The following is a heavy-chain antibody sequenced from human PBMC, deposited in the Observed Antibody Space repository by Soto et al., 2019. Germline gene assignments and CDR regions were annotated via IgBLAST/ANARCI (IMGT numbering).Heavy chain of an antibody. CDR2: IYYSGST. J-gene: IGHJ6*02. D-gene: IGHD6-13*01. Sequence: PSETLSLTCTVSGGSISSGDYYWSWIRQHPGKGLEWIGYIYYSGSTYYNPSLKSRVTISVDTSKNQFSLKLSSVTAADTAVYYCARDPSIADFYGMDVWGQGTTVTVSS. V-gene: IGHV4-31*03. CDR1: GGSISSGDYY. CDR3: ARDPSIADFYGMDV.